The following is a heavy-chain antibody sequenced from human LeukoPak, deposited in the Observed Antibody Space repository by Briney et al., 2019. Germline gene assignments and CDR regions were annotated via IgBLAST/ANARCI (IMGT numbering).Heavy chain of an antibody. V-gene: IGHV4-34*01. CDR1: GGSSSGYS. J-gene: IGHJ4*02. CDR3: ARAYNKAAYFDS. CDR2: INHSGST. Sequence: SETLSLTCAVYGGSSSGYSWNWIRQPPGKGLEWIGEINHSGSTNYNPSLKSRVTISVDTSKNQFSLKLSSVTAADTAVYYCARAYNKAAYFDSWGQGTLVTVSS. D-gene: IGHD1-1*01.